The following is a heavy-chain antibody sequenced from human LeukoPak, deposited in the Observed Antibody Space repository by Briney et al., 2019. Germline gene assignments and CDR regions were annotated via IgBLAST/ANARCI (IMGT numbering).Heavy chain of an antibody. D-gene: IGHD3-22*01. Sequence: ASVKVSCKXSGYTFTGYHMHWVRQAPGQGLEWMGWINPNSGGTNYSRKFQGRVTMTRDTSISTAYMELSRLRSDDTAVYYCARGAFYYDNAFDIWGQGTMVTVSS. CDR3: ARGAFYYDNAFDI. CDR1: GYTFTGYH. V-gene: IGHV1-2*02. J-gene: IGHJ3*02. CDR2: INPNSGGT.